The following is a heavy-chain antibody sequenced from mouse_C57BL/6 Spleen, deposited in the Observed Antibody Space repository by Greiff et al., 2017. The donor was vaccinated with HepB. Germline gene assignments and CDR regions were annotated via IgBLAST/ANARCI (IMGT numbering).Heavy chain of an antibody. CDR3: ARSDYGSSPWFAY. CDR1: GYAFSSYW. CDR2: IYPGDGDT. Sequence: QVQLQQSGAELVKPGASVKISCKASGYAFSSYWMNWVKQRPGKGLEWIGQIYPGDGDTNYNEKFKGKATLTADKSSSTAYMQLSSLTSEDSAVYFCARSDYGSSPWFAYWGQGTLVTVSA. D-gene: IGHD1-1*01. V-gene: IGHV1-80*01. J-gene: IGHJ3*01.